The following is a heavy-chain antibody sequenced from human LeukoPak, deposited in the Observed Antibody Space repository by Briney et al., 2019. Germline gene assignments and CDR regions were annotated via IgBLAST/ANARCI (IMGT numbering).Heavy chain of an antibody. Sequence: SETLSLTCTVSGGSISSSSYYWGWIRQPPWKGLEWIGSIYYSGSTYYNPSLKSRVTISVDTSKNQFSLKLSSVTAADPAVYYCARNTRHRRAFDIWGQGTMVTVSS. CDR2: IYYSGST. CDR1: GGSISSSSYY. J-gene: IGHJ3*02. V-gene: IGHV4-39*01. CDR3: ARNTRHRRAFDI. D-gene: IGHD1-1*01.